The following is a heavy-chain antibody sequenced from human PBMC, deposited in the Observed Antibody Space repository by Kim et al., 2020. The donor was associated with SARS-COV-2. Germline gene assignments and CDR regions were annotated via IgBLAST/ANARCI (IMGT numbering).Heavy chain of an antibody. Sequence: SETLSLTCSVSGGSISSGGNYWGWIRQHPGKGLEWIGHVYYSGNTNYNSSLRSRVAISLDTSKNQVFLILTSVTVADTAVYFCARVPEYSSTPYDYYAMVVWGQGTTVTVSS. CDR3: ARVPEYSSTPYDYYAMVV. D-gene: IGHD6-6*01. J-gene: IGHJ6*02. CDR2: VYYSGNT. CDR1: GGSISSGGNY. V-gene: IGHV4-31*03.